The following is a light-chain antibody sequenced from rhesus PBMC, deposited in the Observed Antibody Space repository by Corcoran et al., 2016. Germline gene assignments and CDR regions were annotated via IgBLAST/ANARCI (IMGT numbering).Light chain of an antibody. CDR2: EVS. Sequence: QSALTQPPSVSKSLGQSVTISCTGTSSDIGGYNRVSWYQQHPGRAPKLMIYEVSKRPSGVSDRFSGSKSGNTASLTISGLQAEDEADYYCSSYVSSGTYIFGAGTRLTVL. V-gene: IGLV2-13*02. CDR3: SSYVSSGTYI. CDR1: SSDIGGYNR. J-gene: IGLJ1*01.